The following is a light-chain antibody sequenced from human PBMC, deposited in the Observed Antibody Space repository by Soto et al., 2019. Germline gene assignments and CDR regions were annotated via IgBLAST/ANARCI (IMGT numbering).Light chain of an antibody. CDR2: GAS. CDR1: QSVSSSY. V-gene: IGKV3-20*01. J-gene: IGKJ1*01. Sequence: EIVLTQSPGTLSLSPGERATLSCRASQSVSSSYLAWYQQKPGQAPRLLIYGASSRATGIPDRFSGSGSGTDFTLTIGSLEPEDSAIYYCQHYNSYSEAFGQGAKMDIK. CDR3: QHYNSYSEA.